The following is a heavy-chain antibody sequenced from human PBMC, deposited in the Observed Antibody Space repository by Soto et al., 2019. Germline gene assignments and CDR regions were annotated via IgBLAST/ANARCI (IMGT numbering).Heavy chain of an antibody. CDR3: ARVNGRYSSSSQSYYYYYGMDV. Sequence: PSETLSLTCAVYGGSFSGYYWSWIRQPPGKGLEWIGEINHSGSTNYNPSLKSRVTISVDTSKNQFSLKLSSVTAADTAVYYRARVNGRYSSSSQSYYYYYGMDVWGQGTTVTVSS. D-gene: IGHD6-6*01. J-gene: IGHJ6*02. CDR2: INHSGST. V-gene: IGHV4-34*01. CDR1: GGSFSGYY.